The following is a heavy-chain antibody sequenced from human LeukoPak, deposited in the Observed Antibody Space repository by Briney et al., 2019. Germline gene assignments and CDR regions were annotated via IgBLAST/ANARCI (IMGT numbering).Heavy chain of an antibody. V-gene: IGHV3-53*01. CDR1: GFSVSSIY. CDR2: IYSDGTT. D-gene: IGHD6-13*01. Sequence: GGSLRLSCAASGFSVSSIYMNWVRQAPGKGLEWVSVIYSDGTTYYADSVKGRFTISRDDSKNTLYLHMNSLRAEDTAVYYCARALEAGIFDIWGQGTLVAVSS. CDR3: ARALEAGIFDI. J-gene: IGHJ3*02.